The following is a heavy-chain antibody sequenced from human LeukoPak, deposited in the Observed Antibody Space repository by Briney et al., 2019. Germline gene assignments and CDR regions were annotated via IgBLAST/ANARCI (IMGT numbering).Heavy chain of an antibody. D-gene: IGHD3-10*01. CDR3: ARHRMVRGVIWFDP. V-gene: IGHV4-39*01. CDR1: GGSISSSSYY. CDR2: IYYSGST. J-gene: IGHJ5*02. Sequence: SETLSLTCTVSGGSISSSSYYWGWIRQPPGKGLEWIGSIYYSGSTYYNPSLKSRVTISVDTSKNQFSLRLSSVTAADTAVYYCARHRMVRGVIWFDPWGQGTLVTVSS.